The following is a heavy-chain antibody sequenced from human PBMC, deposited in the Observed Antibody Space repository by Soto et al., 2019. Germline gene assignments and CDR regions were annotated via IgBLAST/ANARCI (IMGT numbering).Heavy chain of an antibody. CDR2: ISSSSSYI. Sequence: GGSLRLSCAASGFTFSSYSMNWVRQAPGKGLEWVSSISSSSSYIYYADSVKGRFTISRDNAKNSLYLQMNSLRAEDTAVYYGAREGPNYCSSTSCRGRNYFDYWGQGTLVTVSS. D-gene: IGHD2-2*01. CDR3: AREGPNYCSSTSCRGRNYFDY. J-gene: IGHJ4*02. V-gene: IGHV3-21*01. CDR1: GFTFSSYS.